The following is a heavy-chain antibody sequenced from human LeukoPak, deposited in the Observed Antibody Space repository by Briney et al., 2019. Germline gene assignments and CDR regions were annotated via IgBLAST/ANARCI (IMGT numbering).Heavy chain of an antibody. V-gene: IGHV4-59*01. CDR3: TREFGSAFDP. CDR1: GGSTSGYF. D-gene: IGHD3-10*01. Sequence: PSETLSLTCTVSGGSTSGYFWSWIRQPPGEGLEWIGYISYSGNTNHNPSLKSRVTISLDTSKNQFSLKVRSVTAADTAVYYCTREFGSAFDPWGQGTLVTVSS. CDR2: ISYSGNT. J-gene: IGHJ5*02.